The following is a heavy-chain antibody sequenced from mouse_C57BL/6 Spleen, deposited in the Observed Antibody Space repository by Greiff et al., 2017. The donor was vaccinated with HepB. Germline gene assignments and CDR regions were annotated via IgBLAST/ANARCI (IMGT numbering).Heavy chain of an antibody. J-gene: IGHJ4*01. Sequence: VKLMESGPGLVQPSQSLSITCTVSGFSLTSYGVHWVRQSPGKGLEWLGVIWSGGSTDYNAAFISRLSISKDNSKSQVFFKMNSLQADDTAIYYCARNYMITHYYAMDYWGQGTSVTVSS. CDR1: GFSLTSYG. CDR2: IWSGGST. D-gene: IGHD2-4*01. V-gene: IGHV2-2*01. CDR3: ARNYMITHYYAMDY.